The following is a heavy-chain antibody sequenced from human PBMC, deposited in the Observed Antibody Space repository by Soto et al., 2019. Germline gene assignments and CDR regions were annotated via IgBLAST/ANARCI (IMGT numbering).Heavy chain of an antibody. V-gene: IGHV5-51*01. J-gene: IGHJ4*02. D-gene: IGHD2-15*01. Sequence: GESLKISCKGSGYILIAYWIGWVRQMPGKGLEWMGIVYPRDSDTRYSPSFQGQVTISADRSTGTAFLQWRSLKASDTALYYCARPPLPRSSIHFNSRGQAPLVTVS. CDR3: ARPPLPRSSIHFNS. CDR1: GYILIAYW. CDR2: VYPRDSDT.